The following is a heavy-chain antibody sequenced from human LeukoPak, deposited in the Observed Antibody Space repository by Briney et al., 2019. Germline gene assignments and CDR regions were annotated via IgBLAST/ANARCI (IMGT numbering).Heavy chain of an antibody. J-gene: IGHJ3*02. V-gene: IGHV1-46*01. CDR1: GYTFTNFY. D-gene: IGHD1-1*01. CDR3: ARIGRRPSDAFDI. CDR2: IDPSGGST. Sequence: ASVKVSRKASGYTFTNFYMHWVRQAPGQGPEWMGRIDPSGGSTYYAQKFQGRVTMTRDTSTSTVYMELSSLRSEDTAVYYCARIGRRPSDAFDIWGRGTVVTVSS.